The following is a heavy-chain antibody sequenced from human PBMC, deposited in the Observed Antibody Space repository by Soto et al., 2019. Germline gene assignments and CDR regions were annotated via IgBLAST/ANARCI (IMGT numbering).Heavy chain of an antibody. V-gene: IGHV3-53*01. CDR1: GFTVSSSY. J-gene: IGHJ3*02. CDR2: VYSGGST. D-gene: IGHD2-21*02. CDR3: ARGSYCGGGCYGAAFDI. Sequence: GSLRLSCAASGFTVSSSYMSWVRQAPGKGLEWVSIVYSGGSTYYADSVKGRFTISRDNSKNTLYLQMNSLRAEDTAVYYCARGSYCGGGCYGAAFDIWGQGTMVTVSS.